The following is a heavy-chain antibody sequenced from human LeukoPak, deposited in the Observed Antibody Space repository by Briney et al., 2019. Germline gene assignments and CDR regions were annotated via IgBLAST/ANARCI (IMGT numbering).Heavy chain of an antibody. CDR3: ARSFPEGYNFVFDN. V-gene: IGHV4-59*01. CDR2: MQDSGST. J-gene: IGHJ4*02. D-gene: IGHD5-24*01. CDR1: GGSISSYY. Sequence: PSQILSLTCTVSGGSISSYYWSWIRQPPGRGLEWIGYMQDSGSTNYNPSLKSRVTISVDTSKNQFSLKLNSVTAADTAVYYCARSFPEGYNFVFDNWGQGTLVTVSS.